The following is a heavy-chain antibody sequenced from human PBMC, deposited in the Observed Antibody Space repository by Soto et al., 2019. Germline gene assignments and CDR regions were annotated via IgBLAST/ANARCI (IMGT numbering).Heavy chain of an antibody. J-gene: IGHJ6*02. D-gene: IGHD5-12*01. V-gene: IGHV3-9*01. CDR1: GFSFDDYA. CDR3: AKDRGKEHRYSGYDYGYQYYYGLDV. Sequence: PGGSLRLSCAASGFSFDDYAMHWVRQAPGKGLEWVSGISWNSGFIDYADSVKGRFTISRDSAKKSLYLQMNSLRGEDTAIYYCAKDRGKEHRYSGYDYGYQYYYGLDVWGQGTTVTVSS. CDR2: ISWNSGFI.